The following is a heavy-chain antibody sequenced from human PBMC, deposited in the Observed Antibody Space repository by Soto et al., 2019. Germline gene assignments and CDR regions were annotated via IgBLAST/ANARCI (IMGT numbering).Heavy chain of an antibody. D-gene: IGHD5-18*01. Sequence: PVGSLRLSCAASGFTFSRYGIHWVRQAPGKGLEWVAVIWYDGSNKYYADSVKGRFTISRDNSKNTLYLQMNSLRAEDTAVYYCAREDTAMGNAFDIWGQGTMVTVSS. CDR3: AREDTAMGNAFDI. V-gene: IGHV3-33*01. J-gene: IGHJ3*02. CDR2: IWYDGSNK. CDR1: GFTFSRYG.